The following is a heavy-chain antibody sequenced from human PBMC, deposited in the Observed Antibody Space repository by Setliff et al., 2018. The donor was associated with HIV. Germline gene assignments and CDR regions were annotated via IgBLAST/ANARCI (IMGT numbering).Heavy chain of an antibody. J-gene: IGHJ4*02. D-gene: IGHD4-17*01. Sequence: SETLSLTCAFYGASFTDYYWNWIRQPPGKGLEWIGEIHHTGHINYNPSFKSRVTMSLDMSTNQFSLKMASMTAADSAVYYCARFDVTPMTTRDYWGQGAPVTVSS. CDR2: IHHTGHI. V-gene: IGHV4-34*01. CDR3: ARFDVTPMTTRDY. CDR1: GASFTDYY.